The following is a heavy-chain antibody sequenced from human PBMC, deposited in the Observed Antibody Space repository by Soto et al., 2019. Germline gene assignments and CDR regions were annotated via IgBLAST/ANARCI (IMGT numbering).Heavy chain of an antibody. CDR1: GGCISSYY. D-gene: IGHD1-1*01. CDR2: IYYSGST. V-gene: IGHV4-59*01. CDR3: ARGVRTGTAPTNNWFDP. Sequence: SETLSLTCTGCGGCISSYYWSWIRHPPGKGLEWSGYIYYSGSTNYHPSLESRVTISVDTSKNQFSLKLSSVTAADTAVYYCARGVRTGTAPTNNWFDPWGQGTQVT. J-gene: IGHJ5*02.